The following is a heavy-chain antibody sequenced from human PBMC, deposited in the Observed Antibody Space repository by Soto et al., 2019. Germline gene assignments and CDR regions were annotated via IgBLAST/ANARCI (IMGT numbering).Heavy chain of an antibody. CDR3: ARGRGYSYGLDP. J-gene: IGHJ5*02. CDR1: GDSISSNNNY. D-gene: IGHD5-18*01. Sequence: QVQLQESGPGLVKPSQTLSLTCTVSGDSISSNNNYWSWIRQPPGEGLEWIGFISYSGTTSYSPSLKSRVAILLDASKNQFSLSLSSVTAADTAVYYCARGRGYSYGLDPWGQGTLVTVSS. V-gene: IGHV4-30-4*01. CDR2: ISYSGTT.